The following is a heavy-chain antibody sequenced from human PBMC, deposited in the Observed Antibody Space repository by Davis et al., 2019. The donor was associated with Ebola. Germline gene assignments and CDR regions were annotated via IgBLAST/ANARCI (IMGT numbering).Heavy chain of an antibody. CDR1: GFTFSSYS. D-gene: IGHD3-10*01. V-gene: IGHV3-48*02. J-gene: IGHJ6*02. CDR3: ARDDYQTYLYGSGSYPYGMDV. CDR2: ISSTSSTI. Sequence: PGGSLRLSCAASGFTFSSYSMNWVRQAPGKGLEWVSYISSTSSTIYYADSVKGRLTISRDNAKNSLYLQMNSLRDEDTAVYYCARDDYQTYLYGSGSYPYGMDVWGHGTTVTVSS.